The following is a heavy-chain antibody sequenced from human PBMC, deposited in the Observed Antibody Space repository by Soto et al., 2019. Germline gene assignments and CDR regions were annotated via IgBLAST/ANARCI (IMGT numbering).Heavy chain of an antibody. CDR3: ARGLNNHYGMAV. J-gene: IGHJ6*02. CDR1: GLSLSTYS. CDR2: ISGSRDTI. V-gene: IGHV3-48*02. Sequence: DVQLVESGGGLVQRGGSLRLSCAASGLSLSTYSLNWVRQAPRKGLEWVSYISGSRDTICYADSVKGRFNISRDNAKNSLYMEMNSLRDDDTAVYFCARGLNNHYGMAVWGQGTTVTVSS. D-gene: IGHD3-22*01.